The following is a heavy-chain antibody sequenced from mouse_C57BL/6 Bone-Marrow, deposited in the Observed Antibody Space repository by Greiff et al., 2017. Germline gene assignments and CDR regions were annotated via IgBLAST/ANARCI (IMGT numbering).Heavy chain of an antibody. J-gene: IGHJ3*01. Sequence: EVQLQQSGPELVKPGASVKISCKASGYTFTDYYMNWVKQSHGKSLEWIGDINPNNGGTSYNQKFKGKATLTVDKSSIPAYMELRSLTSEDSAVYYCAKNPDYYGSIPWFAYWGQGTLVTVSA. D-gene: IGHD1-1*01. CDR1: GYTFTDYY. CDR3: AKNPDYYGSIPWFAY. V-gene: IGHV1-26*01. CDR2: INPNNGGT.